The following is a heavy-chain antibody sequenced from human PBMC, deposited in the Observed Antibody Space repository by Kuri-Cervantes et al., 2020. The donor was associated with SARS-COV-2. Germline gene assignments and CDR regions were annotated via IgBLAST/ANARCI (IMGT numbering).Heavy chain of an antibody. CDR3: ARIYYGGPSVVPAAIEVRGWFDP. V-gene: IGHV1-2*02. D-gene: IGHD2-2*02. Sequence: ASVKVSCKASGYTFTGYYMHWVRQAPGQGLEWMGWVNPNSGGTNYAQKLQGRVTMTTDTSTSTAYMELRSLRSDDTAVYYCARIYYGGPSVVPAAIEVRGWFDPWGQGTLVTVSS. CDR2: VNPNSGGT. CDR1: GYTFTGYY. J-gene: IGHJ5*02.